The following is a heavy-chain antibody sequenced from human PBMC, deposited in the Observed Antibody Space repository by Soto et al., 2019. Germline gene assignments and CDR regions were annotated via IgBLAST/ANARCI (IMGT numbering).Heavy chain of an antibody. V-gene: IGHV3-23*01. CDR3: AKAAPRGIAVAGKGDFDY. Sequence: GGSLRLSCAASGFTFSSYAMSWVRQAPGKGLEWVSAISGSGGSTYYADSVKGRCTISRDNSKNTLYLQMNSMRAEDTAVYYCAKAAPRGIAVAGKGDFDYWGQGTLVTVSS. J-gene: IGHJ4*02. CDR2: ISGSGGST. D-gene: IGHD6-19*01. CDR1: GFTFSSYA.